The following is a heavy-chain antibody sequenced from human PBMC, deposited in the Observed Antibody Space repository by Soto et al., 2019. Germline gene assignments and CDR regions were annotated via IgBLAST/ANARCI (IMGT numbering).Heavy chain of an antibody. J-gene: IGHJ6*02. CDR2: VSPKASQP. CDR1: GGTFSSYA. CDR3: ARESSSPNNYYYGMDV. D-gene: IGHD3-10*01. V-gene: IGHV1-69*01. Sequence: QVQLVQSGAEVKKPGSSVTVSCTASGGTFSSYAVSWVRQAPGQGLEWMGVVSPKASQPKYAPKVQGRVTIAADSSTSYMEVSSLRYDDTAVYYCARESSSPNNYYYGMDVWGQGTTVIVSS.